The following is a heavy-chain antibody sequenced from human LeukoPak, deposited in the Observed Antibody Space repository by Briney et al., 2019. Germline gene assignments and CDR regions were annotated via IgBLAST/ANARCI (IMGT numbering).Heavy chain of an antibody. CDR1: VDSISRYY. CDR3: ARKTYYYVG. V-gene: IGHV4-59*12. D-gene: IGHD3-10*02. Sequence: SEPLTLTCTVSVDSISRYYWSWIRHPPEKGLEWIGYIYYSGSTNYNPSLKSRVTISVDTSKNQFSLKLSSVTAADTAVYYCARKTYYYVGWGQGTLVTVSS. J-gene: IGHJ4*02. CDR2: IYYSGST.